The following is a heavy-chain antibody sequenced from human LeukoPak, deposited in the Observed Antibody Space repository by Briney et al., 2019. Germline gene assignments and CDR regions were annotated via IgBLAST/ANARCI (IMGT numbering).Heavy chain of an antibody. CDR1: GGTFSSYA. D-gene: IGHD3-3*01. V-gene: IGHV1-69*01. CDR2: IIPIFGTA. J-gene: IGHJ4*02. CDR3: ARDGYYDFWSGLFDY. Sequence: SVQVSCKASGGTFSSYAISWVRQAPGQGLEWMGGIIPIFGTANYAQKFQGRVTITADESTSTAYMELSSLRSEDTAVYYCARDGYYDFWSGLFDYWGQGTLVTVSS.